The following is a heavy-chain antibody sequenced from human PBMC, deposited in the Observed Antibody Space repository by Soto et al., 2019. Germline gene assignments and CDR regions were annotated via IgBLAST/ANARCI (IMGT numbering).Heavy chain of an antibody. CDR2: IYYSGST. CDR3: ARARYDYVWGSYPFDY. Sequence: SETLSLTCTVSGGSISCGDYYWSWIGQPPGKGLEWIGYIYYSGSTYYNPSLRSRVTISVDTSKNRFSLKLSSVTAADTAVYYCARARYDYVWGSYPFDYWGQGTLVTVSS. V-gene: IGHV4-30-4*01. J-gene: IGHJ4*02. CDR1: GGSISCGDYY. D-gene: IGHD3-16*01.